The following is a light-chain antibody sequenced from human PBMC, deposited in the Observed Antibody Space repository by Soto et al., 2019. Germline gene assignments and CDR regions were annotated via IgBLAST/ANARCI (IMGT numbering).Light chain of an antibody. CDR1: QSVSSRY. CDR3: QQYDSPSGFI. CDR2: GAS. V-gene: IGKV3-20*01. Sequence: EIVLTQSPGTLSLSPGERATLSCRASQSVSSRYLAWYQQKPGQAPRLLIYGASSRATAIPDRFSGSGSGTDFTLTISRLEPEDFAVYYCQQYDSPSGFIFGPGTKVDIK. J-gene: IGKJ3*01.